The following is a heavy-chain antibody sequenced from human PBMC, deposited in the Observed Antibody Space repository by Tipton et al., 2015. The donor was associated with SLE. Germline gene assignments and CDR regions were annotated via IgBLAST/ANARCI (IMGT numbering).Heavy chain of an antibody. D-gene: IGHD5-18*01. CDR1: GYTFTTYG. CDR2: ISTYNGNT. CDR3: ARVRVDTAMGVFDF. Sequence: QLVQSGVEVKKPGASVRVSCKASGYTFTTYGISWVRQVPGQGLEWMGWISTYNGNTNYAQKLQGRVTMTSDTSTSTAYMELRSLRSDGTAIYYCARVRVDTAMGVFDFWGQGTLVTVSS. J-gene: IGHJ4*02. V-gene: IGHV1-18*01.